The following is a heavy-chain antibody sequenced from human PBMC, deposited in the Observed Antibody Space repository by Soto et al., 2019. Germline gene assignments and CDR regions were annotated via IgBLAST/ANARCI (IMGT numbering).Heavy chain of an antibody. CDR3: ARETRDSSA. J-gene: IGHJ5*02. D-gene: IGHD1-1*01. CDR1: GFIFSSST. V-gene: IGHV3-21*01. CDR2: ISPSSSYI. Sequence: EVALVESGGGLVKPGGSLRLSCAASGFIFSSSTLSWVRQAPGKGLEWVSCISPSSSYIYYADSVKGRFSISRDNAKNSLFLEMNNLRAEDKAVYYCARETRDSSAWGQGTLVTVSS.